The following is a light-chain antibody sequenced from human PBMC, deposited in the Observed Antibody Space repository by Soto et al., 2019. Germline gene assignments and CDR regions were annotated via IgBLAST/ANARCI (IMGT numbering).Light chain of an antibody. V-gene: IGLV2-14*01. CDR2: DVS. Sequence: QSALTQPASVSGFPGQSITISCTGTSSDVGGYNLVSWYQQLPGKAPKLMIYDVSNRPSGVSNRFSGSKSGNTASLTISGLQAEDEADYFCSSYTSSSTLAVFGGGTQLTVL. CDR1: SSDVGGYNL. J-gene: IGLJ2*01. CDR3: SSYTSSSTLAV.